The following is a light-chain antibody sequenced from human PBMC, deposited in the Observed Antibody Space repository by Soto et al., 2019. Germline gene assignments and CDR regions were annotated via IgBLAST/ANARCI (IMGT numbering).Light chain of an antibody. J-gene: IGLJ1*01. Sequence: QSVLTQPASVSGSPGQSITISCTGTSSDVGGYNYVSWYQQHPGKAPKLMIYGNSNRPSGVPDRFSGSKSGTSASLAITGLQAEDEADYYCQSFDSSRFYVFGTGTKVTVL. CDR3: QSFDSSRFYV. V-gene: IGLV2-14*01. CDR1: SSDVGGYNY. CDR2: GNS.